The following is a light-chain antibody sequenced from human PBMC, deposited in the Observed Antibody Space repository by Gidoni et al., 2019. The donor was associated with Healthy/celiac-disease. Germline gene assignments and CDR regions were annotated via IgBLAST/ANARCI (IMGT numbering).Light chain of an antibody. V-gene: IGKV1-39*01. CDR2: AAS. Sequence: DIQMTHSPSSLSSSVGDRVTITCRASQSISSYLNWYQQKPGKAPKLLIYAASSLQSGVPSRFSGSGSGTDFTLTISSLQPEDFETYYCQQSYSTPRTFGQGTKVEIK. CDR1: QSISSY. CDR3: QQSYSTPRT. J-gene: IGKJ1*01.